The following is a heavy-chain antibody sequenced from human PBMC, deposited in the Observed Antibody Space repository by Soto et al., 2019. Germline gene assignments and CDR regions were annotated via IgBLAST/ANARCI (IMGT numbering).Heavy chain of an antibody. J-gene: IGHJ4*02. D-gene: IGHD6-19*01. CDR3: ARDEGSAWYFDY. CDR2: ISSSGSTV. CDR1: GFTFSSYE. V-gene: IGHV3-48*03. Sequence: GGSLRLSCGGSGFTFSSYEMNWVRQAPGKGLEWVSYISSSGSTVYYADSVKGRFTISRDNAKNSPSLQMNSLRAEDTAVYYCARDEGSAWYFDYWGQGTLVTVYS.